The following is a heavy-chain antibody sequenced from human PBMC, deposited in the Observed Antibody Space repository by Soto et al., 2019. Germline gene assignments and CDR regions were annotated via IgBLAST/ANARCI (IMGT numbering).Heavy chain of an antibody. J-gene: IGHJ4*02. CDR1: GGSFSGYY. D-gene: IGHD3-16*02. CDR2: INDSGST. CDR3: ARAPYDNIWGSYRYIDF. Sequence: LSLTCAVYGGSFSGYYHWTWIRQPPGKGLEWIGEINDSGSTDYNPSLESRVTISADTSKNHFSLKLRSVTAADTAVYYCARAPYDNIWGSYRYIDFWGQGALVTVSS. V-gene: IGHV4-34*01.